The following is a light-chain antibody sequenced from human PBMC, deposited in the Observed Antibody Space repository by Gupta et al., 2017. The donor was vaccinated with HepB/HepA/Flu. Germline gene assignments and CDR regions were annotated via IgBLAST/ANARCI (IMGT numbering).Light chain of an antibody. CDR1: SSNVKTNY. Sequence: QSVLTQPPSASGTPGPTVTISCSGSSSNVKTNYVYWYQQLPGTAPNLLIYRNNQRPSGVPDRFSGSKSGTSASLAISGLRSEDEADYYCASWDDSLSGPGVFGGGTKLTVL. J-gene: IGLJ2*01. V-gene: IGLV1-47*01. CDR2: RNN. CDR3: ASWDDSLSGPGV.